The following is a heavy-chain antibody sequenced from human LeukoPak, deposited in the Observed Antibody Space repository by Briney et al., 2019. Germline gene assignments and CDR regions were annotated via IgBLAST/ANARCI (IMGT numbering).Heavy chain of an antibody. J-gene: IGHJ4*02. V-gene: IGHV3-48*01. Sequence: QPGGSLRLSYAVSGFTFSTYNMNWVRQAPGKGLEWVSYISSSSDTIFYADSVRGRFTISRDNAKKSLYLQMSSLRAEDTAVYYCARPYCSSTDCPTFDDGGQGTLVTVFS. D-gene: IGHD2-2*01. CDR1: GFTFSTYN. CDR2: ISSSSDTI. CDR3: ARPYCSSTDCPTFDD.